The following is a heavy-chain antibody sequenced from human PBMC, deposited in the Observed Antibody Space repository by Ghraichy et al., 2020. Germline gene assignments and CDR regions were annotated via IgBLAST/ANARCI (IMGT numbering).Heavy chain of an antibody. CDR1: GGSINSYY. J-gene: IGHJ6*02. Sequence: SETLSLTCTVSGGSINSYYWSWIRQPPGKGLEWIGYINYSGSTNYNPSLKSRVTISVETSKNQFSLKLTSVTAADTAVYDCARDRAYCNSTSCYYYGMDVWGQGTTVTVSS. D-gene: IGHD2-2*01. CDR2: INYSGST. V-gene: IGHV4-59*01. CDR3: ARDRAYCNSTSCYYYGMDV.